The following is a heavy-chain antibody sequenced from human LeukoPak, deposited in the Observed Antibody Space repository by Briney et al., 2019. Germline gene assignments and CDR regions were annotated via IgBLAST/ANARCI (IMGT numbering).Heavy chain of an antibody. CDR3: ARDLGSIAAAGSGIVDY. D-gene: IGHD6-13*01. CDR2: ISAYNGDT. J-gene: IGHJ4*02. Sequence: GASVKVSCKASGYSFNFYGISWVRQAPGQGLEWMGWISAYNGDTNYAQKLQGRVTMTTDTSTSTAYMELRSLRSDDTAVYYCARDLGSIAAAGSGIVDYWGQGTLVTVSS. V-gene: IGHV1-18*01. CDR1: GYSFNFYG.